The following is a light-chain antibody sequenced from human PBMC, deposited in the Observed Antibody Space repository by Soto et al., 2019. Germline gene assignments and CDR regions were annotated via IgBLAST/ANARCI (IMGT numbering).Light chain of an antibody. CDR1: NIGSKS. CDR3: QVWDSSSDHVV. CDR2: YDS. Sequence: SYELTQPPSVSVAPGKTARITCGGNNIGSKSVHWYQQKPGQAPVLVIYYDSDRPSGIPERFPGSNSGNTATLTISRVEAGDEADYYCQVWDSSSDHVVFGEGTKLTVL. J-gene: IGLJ2*01. V-gene: IGLV3-21*04.